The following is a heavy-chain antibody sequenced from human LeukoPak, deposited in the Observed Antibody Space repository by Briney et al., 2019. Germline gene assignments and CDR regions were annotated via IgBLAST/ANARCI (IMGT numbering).Heavy chain of an antibody. D-gene: IGHD3-22*01. Sequence: ETLSLTCTVSGDSITTSSYYWGWIGQPPGKGLEWIGNIYYSGSTYYNPSLKSRVTISVDTSKNQFSLWLSSVTAADTAVYYCARLETYDSTLDYWGQGTLVTVSS. J-gene: IGHJ4*02. V-gene: IGHV4-39*01. CDR2: IYYSGST. CDR1: GDSITTSSYY. CDR3: ARLETYDSTLDY.